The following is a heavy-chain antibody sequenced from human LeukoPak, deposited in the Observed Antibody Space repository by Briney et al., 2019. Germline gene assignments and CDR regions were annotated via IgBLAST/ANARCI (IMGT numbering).Heavy chain of an antibody. CDR2: VSYSGST. CDR1: GGSISSYY. J-gene: IGHJ4*02. V-gene: IGHV4-59*01. Sequence: SETLSLTCTVSGGSISSYYWSWVRQPPGKGLEWIGYVSYSGSTDYNPSLKSRVIISIDTSKNQFSLRLSSVTAADTAVYYCAREGQQLVPPFDYWGQGTLVTVSS. CDR3: AREGQQLVPPFDY. D-gene: IGHD6-6*01.